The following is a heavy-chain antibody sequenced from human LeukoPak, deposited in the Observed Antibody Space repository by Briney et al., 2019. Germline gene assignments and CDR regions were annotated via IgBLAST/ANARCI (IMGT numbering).Heavy chain of an antibody. CDR3: SISGSYTSDSDY. CDR1: GLTFSAYW. CDR2: IKHDGSAK. V-gene: IGHV3-7*02. Sequence: GVSLRLSCVASGLTFSAYWMSWVRQAPGKGLEWVANIKHDGSAKYYVDSVKGRFTISRDNARNSMYLQMNSLRAEDTAVYYCSISGSYTSDSDYWGQGTLVT. J-gene: IGHJ4*02. D-gene: IGHD3-10*01.